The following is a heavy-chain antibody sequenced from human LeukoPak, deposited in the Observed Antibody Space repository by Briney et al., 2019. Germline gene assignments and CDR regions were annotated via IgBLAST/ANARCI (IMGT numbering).Heavy chain of an antibody. CDR2: IETQTHGGTT. V-gene: IGHV3-15*04. CDR1: GFTFSDAW. CDR3: TTNTIFGEAAYYYYYYYMDV. Sequence: GGSLRLSCAASGFTFSDAWKSWVRQAPGKGLDWVGRIETQTHGGTTDYAAPVKGRFTISRDDSKNTLYLQMNSLKTEDTAVYYCTTNTIFGEAAYYYYYYYMDVWGKGTTVTVSS. D-gene: IGHD3-3*01. J-gene: IGHJ6*03.